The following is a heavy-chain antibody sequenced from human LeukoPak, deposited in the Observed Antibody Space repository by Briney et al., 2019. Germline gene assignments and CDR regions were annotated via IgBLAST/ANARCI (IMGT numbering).Heavy chain of an antibody. V-gene: IGHV3-23*01. CDR2: ISGSGGST. D-gene: IGHD4-17*01. Sequence: GGSLRLSCAASGFTFSSYAMSWVRQAPGKGLEWVSAISGSGGSTYYADSVKGRFTISRDNSKNTLYLQMNSLRAEDTAVYYCVSTVTTLILSPDYWGQGTLVTVSS. CDR1: GFTFSSYA. J-gene: IGHJ4*02. CDR3: VSTVTTLILSPDY.